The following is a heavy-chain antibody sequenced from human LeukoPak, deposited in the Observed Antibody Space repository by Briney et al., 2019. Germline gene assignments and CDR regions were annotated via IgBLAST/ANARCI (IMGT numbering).Heavy chain of an antibody. D-gene: IGHD5-12*01. J-gene: IGHJ4*02. V-gene: IGHV4-59*01. CDR1: GGSISSYY. Sequence: PSETPSLTCTVSGGSISSYYWSWIRQPPGKGLEWIGYIYYSGSTNYNPSLKSRVTISVDTSKNQFSLKLSSVTAADTAVYYCASSKEAVDIHYWGQGTLVTVSS. CDR2: IYYSGST. CDR3: ASSKEAVDIHY.